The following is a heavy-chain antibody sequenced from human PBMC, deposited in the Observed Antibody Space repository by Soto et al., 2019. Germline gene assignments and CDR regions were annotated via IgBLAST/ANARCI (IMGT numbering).Heavy chain of an antibody. V-gene: IGHV1-69*12. J-gene: IGHJ6*02. CDR2: IIPIFGTA. Sequence: QVQLVQSGAEVKKPGSSVKVSCKASGGTFSSYAISWVRQAPGQGLEWMGGIIPIFGTANYAQKFQGRVTITADESTSTAYMELSSLRSEDTAVYYCAREEGYGSGSYYSDDYYGMDVWGQGTTVTVSS. D-gene: IGHD3-10*01. CDR3: AREEGYGSGSYYSDDYYGMDV. CDR1: GGTFSSYA.